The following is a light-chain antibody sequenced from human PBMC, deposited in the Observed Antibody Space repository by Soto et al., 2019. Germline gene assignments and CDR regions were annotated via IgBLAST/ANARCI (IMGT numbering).Light chain of an antibody. CDR1: SSNIEINY. Sequence: QSVLTQPPSASETPGQRVIISCSGGSSNIEINYVYWYQQLPGTAPKLLIYRNSQRPSGVPDRFSGSKSGTSASLAISGLRSDDEAEYYCCSYADSNILVFGGGTKLTVL. CDR2: RNS. J-gene: IGLJ2*01. V-gene: IGLV1-47*01. CDR3: CSYADSNILV.